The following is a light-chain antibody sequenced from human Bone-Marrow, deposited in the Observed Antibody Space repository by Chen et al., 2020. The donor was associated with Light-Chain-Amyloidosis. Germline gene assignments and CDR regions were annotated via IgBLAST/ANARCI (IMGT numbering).Light chain of an antibody. V-gene: IGKV3-15*01. Sequence: ERGMTQSPATLSVALGERATLSCRATQTVLINVAWYQQKPGQSPRLLIYGVSTRAPDTPGRFRGSGSGTEFTLTISSLQSEDVAVYYCQQYITWPPRFTFGPGTKVDIK. CDR3: QQYITWPPRFT. CDR2: GVS. CDR1: QTVLIN. J-gene: IGKJ3*01.